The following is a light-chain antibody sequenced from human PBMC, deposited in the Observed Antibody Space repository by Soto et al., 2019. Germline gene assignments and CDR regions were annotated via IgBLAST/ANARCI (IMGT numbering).Light chain of an antibody. CDR1: QSISTY. CDR3: RASSTIPYT. V-gene: IGKV1-39*01. J-gene: IGKJ2*01. Sequence: DIQMTQSPSSLSASVGDRVTITCRASQSISTYLNWYQQKPGKAPNLLIYAASSLQRGVPSRFSVSGSGTDVTLNISSLQSEDFATYYSRASSTIPYTFGQGPKLEIK. CDR2: AAS.